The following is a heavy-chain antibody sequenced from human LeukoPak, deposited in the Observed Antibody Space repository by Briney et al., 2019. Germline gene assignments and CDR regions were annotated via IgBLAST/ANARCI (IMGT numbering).Heavy chain of an antibody. V-gene: IGHV3-23*01. CDR2: ISGSGGST. J-gene: IGHJ4*02. CDR1: GFTFSSYA. Sequence: GGSLRLSCAASGFTFSSYAMSWVRQAPGKGLEWVSAISGSGGSTYYADSVKGRFTISRDNSKNTLYLQMNSLRAEDTAVYYCAKGRRFGFGELPYYFDYWGQGTLVTVSS. D-gene: IGHD3-10*01. CDR3: AKGRRFGFGELPYYFDY.